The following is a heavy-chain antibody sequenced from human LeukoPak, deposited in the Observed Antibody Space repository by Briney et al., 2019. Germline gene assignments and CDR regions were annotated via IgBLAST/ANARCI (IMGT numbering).Heavy chain of an antibody. J-gene: IGHJ4*02. CDR2: INTDGSTT. CDR3: AREVSGRGDY. CDR1: GFEFSRSW. V-gene: IGHV3-74*01. D-gene: IGHD3-10*01. Sequence: NPGGSLRLSCATSGFEFSRSWMHWVRQAPGKGLVWVSHINTDGSTTNYADSLKGRFTISRDNSKNTLHLQMNNLRAEDTAVYYCAREVSGRGDYWGQGTLVTVSS.